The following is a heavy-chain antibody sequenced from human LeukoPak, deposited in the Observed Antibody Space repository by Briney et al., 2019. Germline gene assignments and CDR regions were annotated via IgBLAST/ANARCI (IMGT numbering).Heavy chain of an antibody. J-gene: IGHJ6*03. CDR3: ARSYFDWHDYYYYYMDV. Sequence: SETLSLTCTVSGGSISSYYWSWIRQPPGKGLEWIGYIYYSGSTNYNPSLKSRVTISVDTSKNQFSLKLSSVTAADTAVYYCARSYFDWHDYYYYYMDVWGKGTTVTISS. D-gene: IGHD3-9*01. V-gene: IGHV4-59*01. CDR1: GGSISSYY. CDR2: IYYSGST.